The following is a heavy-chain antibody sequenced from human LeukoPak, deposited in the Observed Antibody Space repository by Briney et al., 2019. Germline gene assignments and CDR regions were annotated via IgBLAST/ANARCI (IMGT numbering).Heavy chain of an antibody. Sequence: GSLRLSCAASGFTFTKYWMSWVRQAPGKRLEGVASINQDESVKRYVDSAKGRFTISRDNTQNSVYLEMNSLTAEDTALYYCARDLWAQQEGDGFDIWGQGTMVTVSS. CDR1: GFTFTKYW. D-gene: IGHD6-13*01. CDR3: ARDLWAQQEGDGFDI. J-gene: IGHJ3*02. V-gene: IGHV3-7*03. CDR2: INQDESVK.